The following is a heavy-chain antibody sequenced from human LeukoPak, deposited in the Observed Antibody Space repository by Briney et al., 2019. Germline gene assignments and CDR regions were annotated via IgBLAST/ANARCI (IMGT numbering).Heavy chain of an antibody. CDR3: ARESITMVRGHNWFDP. Sequence: GESLRLSCAASGFTSSSYEMNWVRQAPGKGLEWVSYISSSGSTIYYADSVKGRFTISRDNAKNSLYLQMNSLRAEDTAVYYCARESITMVRGHNWFDPWGQGTLVTVSS. J-gene: IGHJ5*02. V-gene: IGHV3-48*03. D-gene: IGHD3-10*01. CDR2: ISSSGSTI. CDR1: GFTSSSYE.